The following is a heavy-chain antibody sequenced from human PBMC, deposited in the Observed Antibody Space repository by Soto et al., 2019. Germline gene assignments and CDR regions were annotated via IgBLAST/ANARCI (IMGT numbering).Heavy chain of an antibody. D-gene: IGHD3-10*01. Sequence: QIQLVQSGAEVKKAGASVKVSRKASGYTFTNYSISWVRQALGQGLEWMGWISAYNDNTNYAQKFQGRVTLTTDTSTRTAYMELRSLTSDDTAVYYCAREGYYYGSGSYSPPRYYGMDVWGQVTTVTVFS. CDR2: ISAYNDNT. J-gene: IGHJ6*02. V-gene: IGHV1-18*01. CDR3: AREGYYYGSGSYSPPRYYGMDV. CDR1: GYTFTNYS.